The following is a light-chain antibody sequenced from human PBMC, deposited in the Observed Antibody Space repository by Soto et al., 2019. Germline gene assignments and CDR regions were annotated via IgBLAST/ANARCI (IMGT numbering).Light chain of an antibody. Sequence: QSALTQPASVSGSPGQSITISCTGTSSDVGGYNYVSWYQQHPGKAPKLMIYEVSNRPSGVSDRFSGSKSGNTASLTISGLQDDDEADYYCSSYTSSITLVFGGGTKLTVL. V-gene: IGLV2-14*01. CDR3: SSYTSSITLV. CDR2: EVS. J-gene: IGLJ2*01. CDR1: SSDVGGYNY.